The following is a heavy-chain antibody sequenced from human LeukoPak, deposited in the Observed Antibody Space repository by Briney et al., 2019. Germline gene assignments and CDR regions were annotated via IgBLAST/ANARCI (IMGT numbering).Heavy chain of an antibody. J-gene: IGHJ4*02. CDR2: IHGDETT. CDR1: GCSVSTNY. CDR3: ARESGYSTTWYAYYFDS. Sequence: PGGSLRLSCAASGCSVSTNYMSWVHQAPGRGLEWVSVIHGDETTYYADSVKDRFTVSRDDSKNTAYLQMNSLRPEDTAVYYCARESGYSTTWYAYYFDSWGQGTLVTVSS. V-gene: IGHV3-66*02. D-gene: IGHD2-2*01.